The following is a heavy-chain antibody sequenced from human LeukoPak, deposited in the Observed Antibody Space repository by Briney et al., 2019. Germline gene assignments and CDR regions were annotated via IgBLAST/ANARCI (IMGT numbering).Heavy chain of an antibody. J-gene: IGHJ4*02. CDR1: GGSISSYY. CDR3: ARAGSSAYLIDY. V-gene: IGHV4-59*01. Sequence: SETLSLTCTVSGGSISSYYWRWIRQPPGKGLEWIGYIYYSGSTNYNPSLKSRVTISVDTSKKQFSLKLTSVTAADTAVYYCARAGSSAYLIDYWGQGTLVTVSS. D-gene: IGHD3-22*01. CDR2: IYYSGST.